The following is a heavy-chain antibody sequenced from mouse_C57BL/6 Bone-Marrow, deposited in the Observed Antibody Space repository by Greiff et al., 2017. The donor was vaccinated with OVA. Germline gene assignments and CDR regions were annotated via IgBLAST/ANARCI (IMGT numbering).Heavy chain of an antibody. CDR2: IDPSDSYT. Sequence: QVQLQQPGAELVKPGASVKLSCKASGYTFTSYWMQWVKQRPGQGLEWIGEIDPSDSYTNYTQKFKGKATLTVDTSSSTAYMQLSSLTSEDSAVYYCARLDSWFAYWGQGTLVTVSA. J-gene: IGHJ3*01. CDR3: ARLDSWFAY. CDR1: GYTFTSYW. V-gene: IGHV1-50*01.